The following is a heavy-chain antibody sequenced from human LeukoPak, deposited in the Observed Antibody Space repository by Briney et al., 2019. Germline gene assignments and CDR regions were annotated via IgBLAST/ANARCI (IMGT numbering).Heavy chain of an antibody. CDR3: ARGVSWHYFDY. CDR1: GFTFSSYG. CDR2: IWYDGSNK. J-gene: IGHJ4*02. D-gene: IGHD6-13*01. V-gene: IGHV3-33*01. Sequence: PGRSLRLSCAASGFTFSSYGMHWVRQAPGKGLEWVAVIWYDGSNKYYADSVKGRFTISRDNSKNTLYLQMNSLRAEDTAAYYCARGVSWHYFDYWGQGTLVTVSS.